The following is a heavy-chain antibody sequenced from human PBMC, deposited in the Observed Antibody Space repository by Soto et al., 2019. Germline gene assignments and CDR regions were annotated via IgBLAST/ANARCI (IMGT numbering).Heavy chain of an antibody. CDR3: ARDFGPPFMSGSYLVGMDV. V-gene: IGHV1-69*13. CDR1: GGTFSSYA. Sequence: SVKVSCKASGGTFSSYAISWVRQAPGQGLEWMGGIIPIFGTANYAQKFQGRVTITADESTSTAYMELSSLRSEDTAVYYCARDFGPPFMSGSYLVGMDVWGQGTTVTVSS. CDR2: IIPIFGTA. D-gene: IGHD1-26*01. J-gene: IGHJ6*02.